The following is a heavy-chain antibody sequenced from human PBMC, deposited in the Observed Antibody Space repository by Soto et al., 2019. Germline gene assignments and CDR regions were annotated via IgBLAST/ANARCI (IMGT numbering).Heavy chain of an antibody. J-gene: IGHJ4*02. CDR3: ARERAAAEFDY. CDR2: IYYSGST. D-gene: IGHD6-13*01. CDR1: GGSISSYY. V-gene: IGHV4-59*01. Sequence: PSETLSLTCTVSGGSISSYYWSWIRQPPGKGLEWIGYIYYSGSTNYSPSLRSRVTISVDTSKNQFSLKLSSVTAADTAVYYCARERAAAEFDYWGQGTLVTVS.